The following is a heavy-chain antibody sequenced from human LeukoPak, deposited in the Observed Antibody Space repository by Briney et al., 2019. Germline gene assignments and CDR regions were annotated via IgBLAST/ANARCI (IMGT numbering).Heavy chain of an antibody. D-gene: IGHD6-19*01. CDR3: AREGEPGIAVAGNPLGY. Sequence: SETLSLTCTVSGGSISSSSYCWGWLRQPPGKGLEWIGSIYYSGSTYYNPSLKSRVTISVDTSKNQFSLKLSSVTAADTAVYYCAREGEPGIAVAGNPLGYWGQGTLVTVSS. CDR2: IYYSGST. J-gene: IGHJ4*02. V-gene: IGHV4-39*07. CDR1: GGSISSSSYC.